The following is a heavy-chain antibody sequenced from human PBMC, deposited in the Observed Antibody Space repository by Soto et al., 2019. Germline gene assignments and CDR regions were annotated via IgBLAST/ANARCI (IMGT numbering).Heavy chain of an antibody. CDR2: ISAYNGNT. J-gene: IGHJ3*02. D-gene: IGHD3-9*01. V-gene: IGHV1-18*04. CDR3: ARGITYYDILTGYPDAFDI. Sequence: GSVKGSCKASGYTFTSYGSSWGRQAPGRGLEWMGWISAYNGNTNYAQKLQGRVTMTTDTSTSTAYMELRSLRSDDTAVYYCARGITYYDILTGYPDAFDIWGQGTMVTVSS. CDR1: GYTFTSYG.